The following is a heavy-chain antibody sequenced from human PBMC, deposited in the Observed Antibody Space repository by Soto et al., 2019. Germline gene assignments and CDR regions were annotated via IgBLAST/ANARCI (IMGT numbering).Heavy chain of an antibody. J-gene: IGHJ4*02. D-gene: IGHD5-12*01. Sequence: QVQLVESGGGVVQPGRSLRLSCAASGFTFSSYGMHWVRQAPGKGLEWVAVISYDGSNKYYADSVKGRFTISRDNSKNTLYLQMNSLRAEDTAVYYCAKDLDYPYYFDSWGQGTLVTVSS. V-gene: IGHV3-30*18. CDR1: GFTFSSYG. CDR3: AKDLDYPYYFDS. CDR2: ISYDGSNK.